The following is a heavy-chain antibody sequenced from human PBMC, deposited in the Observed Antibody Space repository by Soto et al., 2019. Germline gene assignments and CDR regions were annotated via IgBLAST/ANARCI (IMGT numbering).Heavy chain of an antibody. CDR2: ISYDGSNK. CDR1: GFTFSSYG. J-gene: IGHJ5*02. V-gene: IGHV3-30*18. CDR3: AKGPLGGQLLKSYNWFDP. Sequence: GGSLRLSCAASGFTFSSYGMHWVRQAPGKGLEWVAVISYDGSNKYYADSVKGRFTISRDNSKNTLYLQMNSLRAEDTAVYYCAKGPLGGQLLKSYNWFDPWGQGTPVTVSS. D-gene: IGHD1-26*01.